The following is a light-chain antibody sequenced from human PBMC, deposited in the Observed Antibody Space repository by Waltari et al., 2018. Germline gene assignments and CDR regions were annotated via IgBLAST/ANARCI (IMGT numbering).Light chain of an antibody. Sequence: QSVLTQPPSVSAAAGQRVTISCSGSGPTIGATYVSWYQQPPGTTPTLLTYDDIKRPSGIPDRFSGSRSGTSGTLAITGLQTGDEADYFCGTWDNSLNFARVFGGGTKVTVL. CDR1: GPTIGATY. J-gene: IGLJ2*01. V-gene: IGLV1-51*01. CDR3: GTWDNSLNFARV. CDR2: DDI.